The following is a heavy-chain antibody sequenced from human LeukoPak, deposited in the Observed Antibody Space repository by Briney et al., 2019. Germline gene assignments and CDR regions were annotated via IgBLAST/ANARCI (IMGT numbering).Heavy chain of an antibody. CDR1: GYTFTSYG. J-gene: IGHJ4*02. CDR2: ISAYNGNT. V-gene: IGHV1-18*01. D-gene: IGHD3-10*01. CDR3: ARDLPSTIYYGSGSYNDY. Sequence: ASVKVSCKASGYTFTSYGISWVRQAPGQGLEWMGWISAYNGNTNYAQKLQGGVTMTTDTSTSTAYMELRSLRSDDTAVYYCARDLPSTIYYGSGSYNDYWGQGTLVTVSS.